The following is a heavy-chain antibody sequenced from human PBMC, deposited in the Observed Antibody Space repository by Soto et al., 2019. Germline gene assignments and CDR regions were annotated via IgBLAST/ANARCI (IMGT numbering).Heavy chain of an antibody. Sequence: GESLKISCKGSGYTFTDYWIGWVRQLPGKGLEWMGIIYPGDSDTRYSPSSQGQVTISADNSISTAYLQWSSLKASDTAIYYCATPGGRDFNAFDVWGQGTMVTVSS. CDR1: GYTFTDYW. CDR3: ATPGGRDFNAFDV. J-gene: IGHJ3*01. D-gene: IGHD2-21*02. V-gene: IGHV5-51*01. CDR2: IYPGDSDT.